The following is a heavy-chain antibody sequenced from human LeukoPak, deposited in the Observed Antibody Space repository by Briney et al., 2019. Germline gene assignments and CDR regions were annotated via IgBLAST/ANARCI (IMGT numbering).Heavy chain of an antibody. V-gene: IGHV1-46*01. J-gene: IGHJ5*02. Sequence: ASVTVSCKASGYTFTSYYMHWVRQAPGQGLEWMGIINPSGGSTSYAQKFQGRVTMTRDTSTSTVYMELSSLRSEDTAVYYCARWITIFGVVTPNHDWFDPWGQGTLVTVSS. CDR3: ARWITIFGVVTPNHDWFDP. CDR1: GYTFTSYY. CDR2: INPSGGST. D-gene: IGHD3-3*01.